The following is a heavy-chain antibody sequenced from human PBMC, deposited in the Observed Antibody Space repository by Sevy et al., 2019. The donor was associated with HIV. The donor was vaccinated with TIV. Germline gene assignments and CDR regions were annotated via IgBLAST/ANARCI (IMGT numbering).Heavy chain of an antibody. CDR3: ARDFYEFGDPRGFDY. Sequence: GGSLRLSCAASGFTFSYYAMHWVRQAPGKGLEWVALISYDGSNKYYADSVRGRFTISRDNSKNTLYLQMVSLRPEDTAVYYCARDFYEFGDPRGFDYWGQGTLVTVSS. CDR2: ISYDGSNK. CDR1: GFTFSYYA. J-gene: IGHJ4*02. D-gene: IGHD4-17*01. V-gene: IGHV3-30-3*01.